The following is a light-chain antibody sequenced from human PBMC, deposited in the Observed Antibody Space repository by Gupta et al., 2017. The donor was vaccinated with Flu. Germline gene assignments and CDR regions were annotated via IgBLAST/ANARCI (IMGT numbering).Light chain of an antibody. CDR2: EVT. CDR1: SSDVGAYNY. J-gene: IGLJ3*02. CDR3: TSDTSSGTRV. Sequence: QSVLPPPVTVSASPGASITISCTGTSSDVGAYNYVAWYQYHPGKAPKLLISEVTKRPSGVSNRFSGSKSGNTASLTISGRQAEDEADYYCTSDTSSGTRVFGGGTKLTVL. V-gene: IGLV2-14*01.